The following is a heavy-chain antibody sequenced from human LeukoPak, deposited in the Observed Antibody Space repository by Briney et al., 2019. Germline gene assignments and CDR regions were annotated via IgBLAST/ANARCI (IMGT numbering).Heavy chain of an antibody. CDR1: GFTFTDYW. D-gene: IGHD1-26*01. CDR3: AKDVAVGATILSY. V-gene: IGHV3-7*01. CDR2: IRQDGSEK. J-gene: IGHJ4*02. Sequence: GGSLRLSCEVSGFTFTDYWMNWVRQAPGKGPEWVASIRQDGSEKTYVDSVKGRFTISRDNSKNTLYLQMNSLRAEDTAVYYCAKDVAVGATILSYWGQGTLVTVSS.